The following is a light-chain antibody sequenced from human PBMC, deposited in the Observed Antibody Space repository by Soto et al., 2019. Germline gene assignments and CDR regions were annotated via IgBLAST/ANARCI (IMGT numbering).Light chain of an antibody. CDR2: DAS. CDR3: QQYDNLPLT. CDR1: QDISNY. V-gene: IGKV1-33*01. J-gene: IGKJ4*01. Sequence: DIQMTQSPSSLSASVGARVTITCQASQDISNYLNWYQQKPGKAPKLLIYDASNLETGVPSRFSGSGSGTDFTFTISSLQPEDIATYYCQQYDNLPLTFGGGTKVDI.